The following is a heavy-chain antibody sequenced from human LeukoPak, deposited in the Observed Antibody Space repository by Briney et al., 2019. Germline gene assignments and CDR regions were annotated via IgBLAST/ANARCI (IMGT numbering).Heavy chain of an antibody. D-gene: IGHD3-22*01. CDR2: IYHSGST. V-gene: IGHV4-30-2*01. Sequence: PSETLSLTCAVSGGSISSGGYSWSWIRQPPGKGLEWIGYIYHSGSTYYNPSLKSRVTISVDRSKNQFSLKLSPVTAADTAVYYCARAPFGYYDSSGYLYYGMDVWGQGTTVTVSS. CDR3: ARAPFGYYDSSGYLYYGMDV. CDR1: GGSISSGGYS. J-gene: IGHJ6*02.